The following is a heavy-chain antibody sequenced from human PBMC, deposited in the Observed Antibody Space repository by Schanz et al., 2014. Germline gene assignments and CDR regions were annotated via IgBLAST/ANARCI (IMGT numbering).Heavy chain of an antibody. CDR2: ISGTTTYT. Sequence: IQLVQSGPEVKKPGATVKVSCKASGYIFINSGINWVRQAPGKGLEWVSYISGTTTYTNYADSVKGRFTISRDNAKNSLYLQMNSLRAGDTAVYYCARGTDWNLHYWGQGALVTVSS. V-gene: IGHV3-21*05. D-gene: IGHD1-1*01. CDR3: ARGTDWNLHY. CDR1: GYIFINSG. J-gene: IGHJ4*02.